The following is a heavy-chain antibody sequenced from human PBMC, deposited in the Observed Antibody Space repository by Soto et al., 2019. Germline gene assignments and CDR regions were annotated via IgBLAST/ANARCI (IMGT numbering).Heavy chain of an antibody. V-gene: IGHV1-18*01. J-gene: IGHJ5*02. CDR3: ARSRTYNWFDP. CDR2: ISVYNGDT. CDR1: GYTFTSYG. Sequence: QVQLVQSGAEVKKPGASVKVSCKTSGYTFTSYGITWMRQAPGQGLEWMGWISVYNGDTNYAQKFQGRVTMTKDTSSNTAYMELRSLRSDDTAVYYCARSRTYNWFDPWGQGTLVTVSS.